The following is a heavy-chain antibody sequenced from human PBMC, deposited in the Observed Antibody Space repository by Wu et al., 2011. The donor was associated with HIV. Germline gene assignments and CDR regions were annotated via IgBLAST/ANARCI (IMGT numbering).Heavy chain of an antibody. CDR2: ISAYNGNT. CDR3: ARKSGRYFDV. CDR1: GYTFTSYG. Sequence: AEVKKPGASVKVSCKASGYTFTSYGISWVRQAPGQGLEWMGWISAYNGNTNYAQKLQGRVTMTTDTSTTTSYMELRALRSEDTAVYYCARKSGRYFDVWGRGTLVTVSS. J-gene: IGHJ2*01. D-gene: IGHD6-25*01. V-gene: IGHV1-18*01.